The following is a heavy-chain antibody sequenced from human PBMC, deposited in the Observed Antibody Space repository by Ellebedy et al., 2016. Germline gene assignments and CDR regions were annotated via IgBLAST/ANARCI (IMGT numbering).Heavy chain of an antibody. CDR3: ARLIVVVKTFDY. J-gene: IGHJ4*02. V-gene: IGHV3-30-3*01. CDR2: ISYDGSNK. CDR1: GFTFSSYA. Sequence: GESLKISXAASGFTFSSYAMHWVRQAPGKGLEWVAVISYDGSNKYYADSVKGRFTISRDNSKNTLYLQMNSLRAEDTAVYYCARLIVVVKTFDYWGQGTLVTVSS. D-gene: IGHD3-22*01.